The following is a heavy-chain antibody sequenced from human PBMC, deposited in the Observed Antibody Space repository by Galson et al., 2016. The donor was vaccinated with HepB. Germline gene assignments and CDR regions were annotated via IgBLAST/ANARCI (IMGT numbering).Heavy chain of an antibody. V-gene: IGHV3-74*01. CDR3: ARDLSGPDY. J-gene: IGHJ4*02. Sequence: SLRLSCATSGFTFTHHQMHWVRQVPGKGLVWVSRIEPDGSRPIYADSVKGRFTISRDNAENTLYLQMSSLRADDTAVYYCARDLSGPDYWGQGTLVTVSS. CDR2: IEPDGSRP. CDR1: GFTFTHHQ.